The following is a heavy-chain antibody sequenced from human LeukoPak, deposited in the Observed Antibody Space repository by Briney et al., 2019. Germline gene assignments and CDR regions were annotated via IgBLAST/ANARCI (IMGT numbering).Heavy chain of an antibody. V-gene: IGHV1-18*01. D-gene: IGHD3-10*01. CDR2: ISAYNGTT. Sequence: GASVKVSFKASGYTFTSYGISWVRQAPGQGLGGMGGISAYNGTTNYAQKIQGRVTMTTDTSTRTVYMELSSLRSEDTAVYYCARAETMVRGVIHFDYWGQGTLVTVSS. CDR3: ARAETMVRGVIHFDY. CDR1: GYTFTSYG. J-gene: IGHJ4*02.